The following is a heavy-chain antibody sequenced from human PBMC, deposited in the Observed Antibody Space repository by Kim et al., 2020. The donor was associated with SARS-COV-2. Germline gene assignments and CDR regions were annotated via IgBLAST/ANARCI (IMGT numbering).Heavy chain of an antibody. CDR2: ISDSGDNI. J-gene: IGHJ2*01. D-gene: IGHD7-27*01. Sequence: GGSLRLSCAASGFTFTFSASAIMNWVRQAPGKGLEWVSTISDSGDNIYYADSVKGRFTISRDNSRNILYLQMHSLRAEDTAIYYCAKRALGGWYFDLWGRGTLVTVSS. CDR1: GFTFTFSASA. CDR3: AKRALGGWYFDL. V-gene: IGHV3-23*01.